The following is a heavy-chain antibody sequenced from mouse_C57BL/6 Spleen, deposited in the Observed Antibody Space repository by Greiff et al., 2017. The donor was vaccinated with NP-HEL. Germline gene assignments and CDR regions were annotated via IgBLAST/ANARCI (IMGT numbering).Heavy chain of an antibody. CDR2: IDPSDSYT. CDR3: ARRYYGSSYYFDY. Sequence: VQLTHRGAYLFMPGASVKLSCKASGYTFTSYWMHWVKQRPGQGLEWIGEIDPSDSYTNYNQKFKGKSTLTVDKSSSTAYMQLSSLTSEDSAVYYCARRYYGSSYYFDYWGQGTTLTVSS. D-gene: IGHD1-1*01. V-gene: IGHV1-69*01. CDR1: GYTFTSYW. J-gene: IGHJ2*01.